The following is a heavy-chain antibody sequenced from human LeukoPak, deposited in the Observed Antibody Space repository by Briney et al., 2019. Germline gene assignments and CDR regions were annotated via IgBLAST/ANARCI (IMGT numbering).Heavy chain of an antibody. CDR2: ISSSSSYI. D-gene: IGHD6-19*01. CDR1: GFTFSSYS. CDR3: ARDGRLSVAAHTDY. V-gene: IGHV3-21*01. J-gene: IGHJ4*02. Sequence: TGGSLRLSCAASGFTFSSYSMNWVRQAPGKGLEWVSSISSSSSYIYYADSVKGRFTISRDNAKNSLYLQMNSLRAEDTAVYYCARDGRLSVAAHTDYWGQGTLVTVSS.